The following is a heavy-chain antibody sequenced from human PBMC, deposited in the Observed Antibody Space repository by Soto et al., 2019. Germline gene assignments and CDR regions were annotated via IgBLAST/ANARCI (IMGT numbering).Heavy chain of an antibody. Sequence: SETLSLTCTVSGGSISSSSYYWGWIRQPPGKGLEWIGSIYYSGSTYYNPSLKSRVTISVDTSKNQFSLKLSSVTAADTAVYYCARLHVWGQYYYGSGSSDTRIDYWGQGTLVTVS. J-gene: IGHJ4*02. CDR2: IYYSGST. CDR1: GGSISSSSYY. V-gene: IGHV4-39*01. D-gene: IGHD3-10*01. CDR3: ARLHVWGQYYYGSGSSDTRIDY.